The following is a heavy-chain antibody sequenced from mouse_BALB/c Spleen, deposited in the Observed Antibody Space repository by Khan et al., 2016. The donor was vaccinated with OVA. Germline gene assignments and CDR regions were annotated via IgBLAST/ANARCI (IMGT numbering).Heavy chain of an antibody. CDR1: GYSITSCYG. V-gene: IGHV3-1*02. D-gene: IGHD1-2*01. CDR2: IRDSGST. Sequence: VQLQQSGPGLVKPSQSLSLTCTVTGYSITSCYGWYWIRQPAGNILELRGYIRDSGSTNYNPSLKRRTTITRDTSNNQFFLQLNSETTEDTATYYGARTARIKYWGQGTPLTVSS. CDR3: ARTARIKY. J-gene: IGHJ2*01.